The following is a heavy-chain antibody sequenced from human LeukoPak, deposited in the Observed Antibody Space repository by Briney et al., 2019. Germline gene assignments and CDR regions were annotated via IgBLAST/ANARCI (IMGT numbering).Heavy chain of an antibody. CDR1: GFTFSSYW. Sequence: GGSLRLSCAPSGFTFSSYWMSWVRQAPGKGLEWVAIIKQDGSEKYYVDSVKGRFTISRDNAKNSLYLQMNSLRAEDTAVYYCARFNYYYYYMDVWGKGTTVTVSS. CDR2: IKQDGSEK. J-gene: IGHJ6*03. V-gene: IGHV3-7*01. CDR3: ARFNYYYYYMDV.